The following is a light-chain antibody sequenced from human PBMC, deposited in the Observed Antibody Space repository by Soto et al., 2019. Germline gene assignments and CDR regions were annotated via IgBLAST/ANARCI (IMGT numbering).Light chain of an antibody. Sequence: EIVLTQSPGTLSLSPGERATLSCRASQSVSSSYLAWYQQKPGHAPRLLIYGASSRATGIPDRFSGSGSGTDFTLTISRLEPEDFAVYYCQQYVSTPITFGQGTRLEIK. J-gene: IGKJ5*01. CDR2: GAS. CDR1: QSVSSSY. CDR3: QQYVSTPIT. V-gene: IGKV3-20*01.